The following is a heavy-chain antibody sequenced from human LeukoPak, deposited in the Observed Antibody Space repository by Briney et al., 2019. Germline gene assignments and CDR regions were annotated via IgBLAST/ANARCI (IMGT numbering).Heavy chain of an antibody. D-gene: IGHD3-3*01. CDR1: GFTFSSYW. CDR2: INSDGSST. J-gene: IGHJ6*02. Sequence: GGSLRLSCAASGFTFSSYWMHWVRQAPGKGLVWVSRINSDGSSTSYADSMKGRFTISRDNAKNTLYLQMNSLRAEDTAVYYCARDPILITIFGVVVDGMDVWGQGTTVTVSS. V-gene: IGHV3-74*01. CDR3: ARDPILITIFGVVVDGMDV.